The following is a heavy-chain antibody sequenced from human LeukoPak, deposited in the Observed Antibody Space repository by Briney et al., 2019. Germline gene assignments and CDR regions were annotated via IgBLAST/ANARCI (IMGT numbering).Heavy chain of an antibody. CDR3: ATDPFIAAADPTEYFQH. Sequence: GASVKVSCKVSGYTLTELSMHWVRQAPGKGLEWMGGFDPEDGEIIYAQKFQGRVTMTADTSTDTAYMELSSLRSEDTAVYYCATDPFIAAADPTEYFQHWGQGTLVTVSS. CDR1: GYTLTELS. V-gene: IGHV1-24*01. J-gene: IGHJ1*01. CDR2: FDPEDGEI. D-gene: IGHD6-13*01.